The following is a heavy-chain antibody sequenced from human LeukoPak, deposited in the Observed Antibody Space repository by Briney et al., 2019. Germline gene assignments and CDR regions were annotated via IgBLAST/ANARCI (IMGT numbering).Heavy chain of an antibody. V-gene: IGHV4-59*12. J-gene: IGHJ6*02. CDR2: IYDSGST. CDR1: GGSISNYY. CDR3: ARDNYYYYYGMDV. Sequence: PSETLSLTCTVSGGSISNYYWSWIRQPPGKGLEWIGYIYDSGSTNYNPSLKSRVTISVDTSKNQFSLKLSSVTAADTAVYYCARDNYYYYYGMDVWGQGTTVTVSS.